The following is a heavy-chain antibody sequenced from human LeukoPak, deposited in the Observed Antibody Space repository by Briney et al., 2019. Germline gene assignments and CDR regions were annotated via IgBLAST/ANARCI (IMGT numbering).Heavy chain of an antibody. CDR3: VSYRSSYVGY. V-gene: IGHV4-39*01. Sequence: PSETLSLTCTVSGGSISSSTYHWGWIRQPPGKALEWIGTIYYSGITDYNPSLKSRVAISVDTSKNQFSLKVGSVTAADTAVYYCVSYRSSYVGYWGQGTLVTVSS. CDR2: IYYSGIT. D-gene: IGHD2-2*01. J-gene: IGHJ4*02. CDR1: GGSISSSTYH.